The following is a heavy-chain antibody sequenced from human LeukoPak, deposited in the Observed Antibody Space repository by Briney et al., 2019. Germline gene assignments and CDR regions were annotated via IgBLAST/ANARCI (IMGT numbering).Heavy chain of an antibody. CDR3: ARGLDYYDSSGYYYSFFDY. CDR1: GYTFNGYY. Sequence: ASVKVSCKASGYTFNGYYMHWVRQAPGQGLEWMGWINPNSGGTNYAQKFQGRVTMTRDTSISTAYMELSRLRSDDTAVYYCARGLDYYDSSGYYYSFFDYWGQGTLVTVSS. D-gene: IGHD3-22*01. V-gene: IGHV1-2*02. J-gene: IGHJ4*02. CDR2: INPNSGGT.